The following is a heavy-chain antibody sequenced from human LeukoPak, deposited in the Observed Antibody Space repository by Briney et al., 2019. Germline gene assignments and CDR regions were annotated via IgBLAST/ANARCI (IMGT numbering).Heavy chain of an antibody. Sequence: GGSLRLSCAASGFTFSTYGMHWVRQAPGKGLEWVALISYDGCNKYYADSVKGRFTISRDNSKNTLFLQMNSLRAEDTAVYYCANQRGRYCSGDSCYFILVYWGQGTLVTVSS. J-gene: IGHJ4*02. V-gene: IGHV3-30*18. CDR1: GFTFSTYG. CDR2: ISYDGCNK. D-gene: IGHD2-15*01. CDR3: ANQRGRYCSGDSCYFILVY.